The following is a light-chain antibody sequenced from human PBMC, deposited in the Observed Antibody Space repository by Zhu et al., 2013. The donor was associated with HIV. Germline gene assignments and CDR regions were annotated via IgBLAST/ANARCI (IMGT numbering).Light chain of an antibody. CDR3: QQYNDWPPLT. Sequence: EIVMTQSPATLSVSPGERVTLSCRASQSVSRFLAWYQQKPGQAPRLLIYGASTRATGIPARFSGSGSGTEFTLTINSLQSEDFAVYYCQQYNDWPPLTFGGGTKVEIK. J-gene: IGKJ4*01. V-gene: IGKV3-15*01. CDR2: GAS. CDR1: QSVSRF.